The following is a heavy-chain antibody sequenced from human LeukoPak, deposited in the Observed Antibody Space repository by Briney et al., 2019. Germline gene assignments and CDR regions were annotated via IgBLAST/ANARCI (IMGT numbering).Heavy chain of an antibody. CDR1: GGSISSYY. Sequence: SETLSLTCTVSGGSISSYYWSWIRQPPGKGLEWIGYIYYSGSTNYIPSLKSRVTISVDTSKNQFSLKLSSVTAADTAVYYCARYTIAAATDAFDIWGQGTMVTVSS. J-gene: IGHJ3*02. D-gene: IGHD6-13*01. CDR2: IYYSGST. CDR3: ARYTIAAATDAFDI. V-gene: IGHV4-59*01.